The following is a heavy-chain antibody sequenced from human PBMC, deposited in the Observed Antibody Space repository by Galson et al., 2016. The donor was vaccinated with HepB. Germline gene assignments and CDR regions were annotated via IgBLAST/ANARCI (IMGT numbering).Heavy chain of an antibody. CDR3: ASLYDPSGYYPNYFDY. Sequence: SLTCTVSGGSISSRNYYWDWIRQAPGKGLEWIGRMFYGGSPSYNPSLKSRVTITVDTSKNQFSLRLGSVAAADTAVYYFASLYDPSGYYPNYFDYWGQGALVTVSS. CDR2: MFYGGSP. J-gene: IGHJ4*02. CDR1: GGSISSRNYY. V-gene: IGHV4-39*01. D-gene: IGHD3-22*01.